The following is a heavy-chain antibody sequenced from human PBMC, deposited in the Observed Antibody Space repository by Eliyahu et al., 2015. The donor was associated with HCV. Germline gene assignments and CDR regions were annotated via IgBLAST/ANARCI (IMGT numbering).Heavy chain of an antibody. CDR1: GFXYTTYA. CDR2: ISASGGGT. Sequence: EVQLLDSGGGLVQPGGSLRLSCAASGFXYTTYAMTWVRQAPGKGLQWVSTISASGGGTYYPDSVRGRFTISRDNSKNTLYLQMNSLRAEDTAVYYCAKGREGRGDYWYFDLWGRGTLVTVSS. V-gene: IGHV3-23*01. J-gene: IGHJ2*01. CDR3: AKGREGRGDYWYFDL. D-gene: IGHD1-26*01.